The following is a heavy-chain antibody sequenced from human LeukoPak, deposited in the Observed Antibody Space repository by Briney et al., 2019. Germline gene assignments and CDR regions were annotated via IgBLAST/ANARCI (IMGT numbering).Heavy chain of an antibody. Sequence: SETLSLTCAVSGCTLRGVTWNCIPQPPGKGLEWIGYIFYSGSTNYNPSLKSRVTISVDTSKNQFSLKLSSVTAADTAVYYCAGGDCNLLFDYWGQGTLVTVSS. V-gene: IGHV4-59*01. CDR3: AGGDCNLLFDY. J-gene: IGHJ4*02. CDR2: IFYSGST. D-gene: IGHD2/OR15-2a*01. CDR1: GCTLRGVT.